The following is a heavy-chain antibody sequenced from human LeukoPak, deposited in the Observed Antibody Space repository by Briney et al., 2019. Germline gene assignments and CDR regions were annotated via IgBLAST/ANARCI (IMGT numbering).Heavy chain of an antibody. V-gene: IGHV4-59*08. D-gene: IGHD1-26*01. CDR3: ARHGLSGKWGFFDY. CDR2: IYYSGST. CDR1: GGSISSYY. Sequence: SETLSLTCTVSGGSISSYYWSWIRQPPGKGLEWIGYIYYSGSTNYNPSLKSRVTISVDTSKNQFSLKLSSVTAADTAVYYCARHGLSGKWGFFDYWGQGTLVTVSS. J-gene: IGHJ4*02.